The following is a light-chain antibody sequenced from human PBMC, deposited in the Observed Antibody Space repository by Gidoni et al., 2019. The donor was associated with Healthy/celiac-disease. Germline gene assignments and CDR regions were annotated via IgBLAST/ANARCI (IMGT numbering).Light chain of an antibody. CDR3: QQYNSFPLT. CDR2: KAS. J-gene: IGKJ4*01. Sequence: DIQMTQSPSTLSASVGDRVTITCRASQSISTWLAWYQQKPGKAPKLLIYKASSLESGVPSRCSGSGSGTEFTLTISSRQPDDFATYYCQQYNSFPLTFGGGTKVEIK. V-gene: IGKV1-5*03. CDR1: QSISTW.